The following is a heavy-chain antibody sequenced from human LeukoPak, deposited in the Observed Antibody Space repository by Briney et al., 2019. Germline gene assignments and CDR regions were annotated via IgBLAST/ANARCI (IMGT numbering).Heavy chain of an antibody. J-gene: IGHJ4*02. Sequence: GGSLRLSCAASGFTFSSYWMHWVRQAPGKGLVWVSRINSDGSSTSYADSVKGRFTISRDNAKNTLYLQMNSLRAEDTAVYYCARAPYYYGSGGTGSTDYWGQGTLVTVSS. D-gene: IGHD3-10*01. CDR1: GFTFSSYW. V-gene: IGHV3-74*01. CDR2: INSDGSST. CDR3: ARAPYYYGSGGTGSTDY.